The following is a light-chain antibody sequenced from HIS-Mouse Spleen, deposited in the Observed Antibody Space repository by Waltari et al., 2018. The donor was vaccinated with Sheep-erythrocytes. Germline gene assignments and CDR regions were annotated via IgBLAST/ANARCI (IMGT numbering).Light chain of an antibody. J-gene: IGLJ3*02. V-gene: IGLV3-27*01. Sequence: SYELTQASSVSVSPGQTDRIPCSGDVLANKYARWFQQKPGQAPVLVIYKDSERPSGIPERFSGSSSGTTVTLTISGAQVEDEADYYCYSAADNNLVFGGGTKLTVL. CDR1: VLANKY. CDR2: KDS. CDR3: YSAADNNLV.